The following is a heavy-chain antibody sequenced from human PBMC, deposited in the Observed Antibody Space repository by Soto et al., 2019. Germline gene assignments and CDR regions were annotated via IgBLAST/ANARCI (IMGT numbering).Heavy chain of an antibody. V-gene: IGHV3-21*01. D-gene: IGHD1-26*01. CDR3: AREDGVVGSSSAFDH. CDR2: INGRSNYV. J-gene: IGHJ4*02. Sequence: EVQVVESGGGLVKPGGSLRLSCVFSGFTFSTYTMNWVRQAPGKGLEWVSSINGRSNYVYYADSVKGRFTISRDNAKNSLYLQMNRLRAEDTAIDYCAREDGVVGSSSAFDHWGLGTLVTVSS. CDR1: GFTFSTYT.